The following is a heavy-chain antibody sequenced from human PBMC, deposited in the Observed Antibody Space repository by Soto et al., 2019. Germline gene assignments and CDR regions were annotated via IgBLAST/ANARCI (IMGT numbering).Heavy chain of an antibody. CDR2: ISSSSSYI. CDR1: GFTFSSYS. CDR3: ARDLVVVPAATPEGYYYYGMDV. Sequence: GGSLRLSCAASGFTFSSYSMNWVRQAPGKGLEWVSSISSSSSYIYYADSVKGRFTISRDNAKNSLYLQMNSLRAEDTAVYYCARDLVVVPAATPEGYYYYGMDVWGQGTTATVSS. V-gene: IGHV3-21*01. D-gene: IGHD2-2*01. J-gene: IGHJ6*02.